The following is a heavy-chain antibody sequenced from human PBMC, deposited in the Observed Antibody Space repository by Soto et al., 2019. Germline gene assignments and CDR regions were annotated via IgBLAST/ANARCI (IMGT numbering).Heavy chain of an antibody. CDR2: ISAYNGNT. Sequence: GASVKVSCKASGYTFTSYGISWVRQAPGQGLEWMGWISAYNGNTNYAQKLQGRVTMTTDTSTSTAYMELRSLRSDDTAVYYCARDPHYYDSSDDFDYWGQGTLVTVS. D-gene: IGHD3-22*01. V-gene: IGHV1-18*04. J-gene: IGHJ4*02. CDR1: GYTFTSYG. CDR3: ARDPHYYDSSDDFDY.